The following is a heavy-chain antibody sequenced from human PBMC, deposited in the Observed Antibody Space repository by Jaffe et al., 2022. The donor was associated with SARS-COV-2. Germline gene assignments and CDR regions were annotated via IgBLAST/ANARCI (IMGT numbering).Heavy chain of an antibody. CDR1: GLSLSSSEVG. J-gene: IGHJ5*02. D-gene: IGHD3-16*01. CDR2: IYGNDGK. CDR3: AHRSYAGGFTNWFDP. V-gene: IGHV2-5*01. Sequence: QITLKESGPTLVEPTQTLTLTCTFSGLSLSSSEVGVGWIRQPPGEALEWLALIYGNDGKYYSPSLKSRLTIIKDTSKNQVVLIMTNMGPVDTATYYCAHRSYAGGFTNWFDPWGQGTLVTVSS.